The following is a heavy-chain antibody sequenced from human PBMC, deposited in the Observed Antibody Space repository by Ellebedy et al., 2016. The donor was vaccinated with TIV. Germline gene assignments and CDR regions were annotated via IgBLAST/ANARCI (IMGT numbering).Heavy chain of an antibody. J-gene: IGHJ4*02. D-gene: IGHD1-1*01. CDR1: GYRFSNHW. Sequence: GESLKISCQSSGYRFSNHWVAWVRQQRGKGLEWVGFIYPDDSDTRYSPSFQGQVTISSDNSISTAYLHWSGLKASDTAVYFCARLRDALADELDFWGQGTLVTVSS. CDR2: IYPDDSDT. CDR3: ARLRDALADELDF. V-gene: IGHV5-51*01.